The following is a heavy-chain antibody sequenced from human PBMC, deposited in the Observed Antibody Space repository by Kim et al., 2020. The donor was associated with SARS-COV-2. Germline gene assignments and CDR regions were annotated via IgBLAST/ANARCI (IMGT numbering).Heavy chain of an antibody. D-gene: IGHD6-19*01. V-gene: IGHV1-18*01. J-gene: IGHJ4*02. CDR3: ARAYWEQWLAFDY. Sequence: EQKLQGRVTMTTDTSTSTAYMELRSLRSDDTAVYYCARAYWEQWLAFDYWGQGTLVTVSS.